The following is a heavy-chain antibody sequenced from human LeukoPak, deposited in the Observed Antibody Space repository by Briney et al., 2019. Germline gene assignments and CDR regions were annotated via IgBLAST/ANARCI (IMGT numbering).Heavy chain of an antibody. CDR2: IDSGGYT. V-gene: IGHV3-66*01. Sequence: GGSLRLSCAASGFTVSSSYMNWVRQAPGKGLEWVSLIDSGGYTYYADSVKGRFTISRDNSKNTLYLQMSSLRVEDMAVYYCARGGSGWYAFDSWGQGTLVTVSS. CDR3: ARGGSGWYAFDS. CDR1: GFTVSSSY. D-gene: IGHD6-19*01. J-gene: IGHJ4*02.